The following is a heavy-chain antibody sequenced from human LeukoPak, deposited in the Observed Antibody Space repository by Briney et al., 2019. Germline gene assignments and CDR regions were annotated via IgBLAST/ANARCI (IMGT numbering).Heavy chain of an antibody. D-gene: IGHD4-17*01. CDR3: AKVRDYGDYTSLDAFDI. V-gene: IGHV3-23*01. CDR2: INGGGSRS. J-gene: IGHJ3*02. Sequence: SGGSLRLSCAASGFTFSTYGLTWVRQAPGKGREWVSGINGGGSRSYYADFVKGRFTISRDNSKNTLYLLMNTLRAEDTAVYYCAKVRDYGDYTSLDAFDIWGQGTMVTVSS. CDR1: GFTFSTYG.